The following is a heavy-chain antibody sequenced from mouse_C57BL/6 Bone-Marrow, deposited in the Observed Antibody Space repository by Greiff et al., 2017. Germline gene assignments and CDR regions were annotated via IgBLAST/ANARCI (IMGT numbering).Heavy chain of an antibody. CDR1: GYAFSSSW. J-gene: IGHJ2*01. CDR3: ANYYGSDY. Sequence: QVQLQQSGPELVKPGASVKISCKASGYAFSSSWMNWVKQRPGKGLEWIGRIYPGDGDTNYNGKFKGKATLTADKSSSPAYMQLSSLTSEDSAVYFCANYYGSDYWGQGTTLTVSS. V-gene: IGHV1-82*01. D-gene: IGHD1-1*01. CDR2: IYPGDGDT.